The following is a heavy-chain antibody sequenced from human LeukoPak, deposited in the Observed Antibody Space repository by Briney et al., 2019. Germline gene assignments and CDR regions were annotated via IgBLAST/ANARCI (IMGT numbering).Heavy chain of an antibody. D-gene: IGHD6-19*01. J-gene: IGHJ4*02. CDR3: ARDRGSGWYEGVFDY. Sequence: ASVTVSCKASGYTFTSYYMHWVRQAPGQGLEWMGVINPSGGSTSYAQKFQGRVTMTRDTSTSTVYMELSSLRSEDTAVYYCARDRGSGWYEGVFDYWGQGTLVTVS. CDR1: GYTFTSYY. CDR2: INPSGGST. V-gene: IGHV1-46*01.